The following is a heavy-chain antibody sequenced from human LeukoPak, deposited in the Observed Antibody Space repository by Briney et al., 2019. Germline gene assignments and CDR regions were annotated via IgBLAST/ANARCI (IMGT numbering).Heavy chain of an antibody. CDR1: GGSISSSNW. J-gene: IGHJ3*02. CDR3: ARPITMVRGVIMPNAFDI. D-gene: IGHD3-10*01. V-gene: IGHV4-4*02. CDR2: IYHSGST. Sequence: SKTLSLTCAVSGGSISSSNWWSWVREPPGKGLEWIGEIYHSGSTNYNPSLKSRVTISVDKSKNQFSLKLSSVTAADTAVYYCARPITMVRGVIMPNAFDIWGQGTMVTVSS.